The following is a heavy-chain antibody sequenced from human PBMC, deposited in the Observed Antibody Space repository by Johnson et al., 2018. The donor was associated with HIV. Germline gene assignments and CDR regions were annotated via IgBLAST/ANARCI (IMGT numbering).Heavy chain of an antibody. CDR3: ARAVCRGGRCYSHDAFDI. CDR1: GFTFSSYD. CDR2: IGTAGDT. D-gene: IGHD2-15*01. V-gene: IGHV3-13*01. J-gene: IGHJ3*02. Sequence: VQLVESGGGLVQPGGSLRLSCAASGFTFSSYDMHWVRQATGKGLEWVSTIGTAGDTYYPGSVKGRFTVSREDAKNSLYLQMNRRRAGDTALYYCARAVCRGGRCYSHDAFDIWGQGTMVTVSS.